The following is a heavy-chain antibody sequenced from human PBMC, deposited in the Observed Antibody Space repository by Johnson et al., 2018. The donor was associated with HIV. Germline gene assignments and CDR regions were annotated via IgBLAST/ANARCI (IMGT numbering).Heavy chain of an antibody. Sequence: WVRQAPGKGLEWVSGISWNSGSIGYADSVKGRFTISRDNAKSSLFLQMNSLRAEDTAVYYCAFIEYSSLDAFDIWGQGTMVTVSS. CDR2: ISWNSGSI. J-gene: IGHJ3*02. CDR3: AFIEYSSLDAFDI. V-gene: IGHV3-9*01. D-gene: IGHD6-6*01.